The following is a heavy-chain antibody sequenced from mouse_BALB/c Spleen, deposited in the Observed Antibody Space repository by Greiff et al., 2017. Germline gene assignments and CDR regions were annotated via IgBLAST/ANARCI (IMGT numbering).Heavy chain of an antibody. CDR1: GYTFTNYW. D-gene: IGHD2-1*01. Sequence: VQLQESGAELVRPGTSVKISCKASGYTFTNYWLGWVKQRPGHGLEWIGDIYPGGGYTNYNEKFKGKATLTADTSSSTAYMQLSSLTSEDSAVYFCACYYGNFFDYWGQGTTLTVSS. CDR2: IYPGGGYT. V-gene: IGHV1-63*02. CDR3: ACYYGNFFDY. J-gene: IGHJ2*01.